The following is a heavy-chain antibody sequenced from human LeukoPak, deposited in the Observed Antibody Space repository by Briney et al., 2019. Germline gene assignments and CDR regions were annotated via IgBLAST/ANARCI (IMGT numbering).Heavy chain of an antibody. V-gene: IGHV3-23*01. CDR2: ISDSGGST. CDR1: GITLSNYG. Sequence: GGSLRLSCAVSGITLSNYGMSWVRQAPGKGLEWVAGISDSGGSTKYADSVKGRFTITRDNAKNSLYLQMNRLRAEDTAVYYCARDRIVVVTNYYYYGMDVWGQGTTVTVSS. J-gene: IGHJ6*02. D-gene: IGHD3-22*01. CDR3: ARDRIVVVTNYYYYGMDV.